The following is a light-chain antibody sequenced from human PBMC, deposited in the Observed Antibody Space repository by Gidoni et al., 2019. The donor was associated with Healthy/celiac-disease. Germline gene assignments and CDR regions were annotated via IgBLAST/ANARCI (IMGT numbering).Light chain of an antibody. CDR3: QQYNNWLPLT. J-gene: IGKJ4*01. V-gene: IGKV3-15*01. Sequence: ELVLTPPPATLSVSPGERATLSCRASQSVSSNLAWYQQKPGQAPRLLIYGASTRATGIPARFSGSGSGTEFTLTISSLQSEDFAVYYCQQYNNWLPLTFGGGTKVEIK. CDR1: QSVSSN. CDR2: GAS.